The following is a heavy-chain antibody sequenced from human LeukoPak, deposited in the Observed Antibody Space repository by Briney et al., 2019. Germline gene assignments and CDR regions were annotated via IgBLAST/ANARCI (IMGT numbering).Heavy chain of an antibody. CDR1: GFTFSSYG. D-gene: IGHD6-13*01. Sequence: PGGSLRLSCAASGFTFSSYGMHSVRQAPGKGLEWVAFIRYDGSNKYYADSVKGRFTISRDKSKNTLYLQMNSLRAEDTAVYYCAKDRLTRQQLTPYYWGQGTLVTVSS. J-gene: IGHJ4*02. CDR2: IRYDGSNK. V-gene: IGHV3-30*02. CDR3: AKDRLTRQQLTPYY.